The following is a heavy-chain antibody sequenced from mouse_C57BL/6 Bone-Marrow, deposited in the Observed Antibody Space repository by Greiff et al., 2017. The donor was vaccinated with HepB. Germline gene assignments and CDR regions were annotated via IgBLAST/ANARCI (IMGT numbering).Heavy chain of an antibody. Sequence: QVQLQQSGPELVKPGASVKISCKASGYAFSSSWMNWVKQRPGKGLEWIGRIYPGDGDTNYNEKFKGKATLTADKSSSTAYIQLRSLTSEDSAVYVCARESYYDYDGYAMYYWGQVTTVTVSS. D-gene: IGHD2-4*01. CDR2: IYPGDGDT. CDR3: ARESYYDYDGYAMYY. CDR1: GYAFSSSW. V-gene: IGHV1-82*01. J-gene: IGHJ4*01.